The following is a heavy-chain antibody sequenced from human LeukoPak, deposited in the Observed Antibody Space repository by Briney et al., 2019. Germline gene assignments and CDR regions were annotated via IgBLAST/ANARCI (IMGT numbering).Heavy chain of an antibody. Sequence: ASVKVSCEASGYTFTSYDINWVRQATGQGLEWMGWMNPNSGNTGYAQKFQGRVTMTRNTSISTAYMELSSLRSEDTAVYYCARQLGKHNWFDPWGQGTLVTVSS. J-gene: IGHJ5*02. CDR1: GYTFTSYD. CDR2: MNPNSGNT. CDR3: ARQLGKHNWFDP. D-gene: IGHD6-13*01. V-gene: IGHV1-8*01.